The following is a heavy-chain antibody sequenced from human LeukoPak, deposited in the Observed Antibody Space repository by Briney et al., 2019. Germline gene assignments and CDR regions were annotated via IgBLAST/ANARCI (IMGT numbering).Heavy chain of an antibody. CDR1: GFTFDDYA. CDR2: ISWNSGSI. V-gene: IGHV3-9*01. D-gene: IGHD5-18*01. CDR3: AKSGYSYGIDY. J-gene: IGHJ4*02. Sequence: GGSPRLSCAASGFTFDDYAMHWVRQAPGKGLEWVSGISWNSGSIGYADSVKGRFTISRDNAKNSLYLQMNSLRAEDTALYYCAKSGYSYGIDYWGQGTLVTVSS.